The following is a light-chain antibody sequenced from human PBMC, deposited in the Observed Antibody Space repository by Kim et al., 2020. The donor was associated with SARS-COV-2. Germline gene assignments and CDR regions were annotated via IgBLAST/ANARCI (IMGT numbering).Light chain of an antibody. J-gene: IGKJ2*01. CDR2: WAS. Sequence: DIVLTQSPDSLAVSLGERATINCKSSQSVLFSSNNKNYLAWYQQKSGQPPKLLIYWASTRESGVPDRFSGSGSGTDFTLTISSLQAEDVAVYYCQQYYIAPQTFGQGTKLEI. CDR3: QQYYIAPQT. CDR1: QSVLFSSNNKNY. V-gene: IGKV4-1*01.